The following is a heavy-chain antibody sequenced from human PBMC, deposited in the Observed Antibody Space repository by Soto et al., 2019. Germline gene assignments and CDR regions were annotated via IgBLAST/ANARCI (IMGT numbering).Heavy chain of an antibody. J-gene: IGHJ4*02. CDR2: VIPNLGVT. Sequence: VSCKTAGGTHSRYISRLVGQATGQGLEWMGRVIPNLGVTNYAKKFQGRFTIVVDTSTSTAYMELNSLRYEDTAVYYCARDKGYCSDTSCPDFDYWGQGTLVTVSS. V-gene: IGHV1-69*04. CDR1: GGTHSRYI. D-gene: IGHD2-15*01. CDR3: ARDKGYCSDTSCPDFDY.